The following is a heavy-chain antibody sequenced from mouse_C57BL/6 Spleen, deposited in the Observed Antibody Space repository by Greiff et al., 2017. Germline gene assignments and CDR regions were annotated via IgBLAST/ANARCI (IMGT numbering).Heavy chain of an antibody. Sequence: QVQLQQSGPELVRPGVSVKISCKGSGYTFTDYAMHWVKQSHAKSLEWIGVISTYSGDASYNQKFKDQATMTVDKSSSTAYMELARLTSEDSAVYYWAGGAPYDGWAMDYWGQGTSVTVSS. CDR3: AGGAPYDGWAMDY. V-gene: IGHV1-67*01. J-gene: IGHJ4*01. CDR2: ISTYSGDA. CDR1: GYTFTDYA. D-gene: IGHD2-12*01.